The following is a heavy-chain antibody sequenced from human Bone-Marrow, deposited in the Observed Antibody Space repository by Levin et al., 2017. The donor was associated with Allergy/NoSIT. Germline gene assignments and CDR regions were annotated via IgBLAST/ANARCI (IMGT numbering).Heavy chain of an antibody. J-gene: IGHJ6*02. D-gene: IGHD5-18*01. V-gene: IGHV4-61*01. CDR1: GGSVSSGSYY. CDR2: IYYSGST. CDR3: ARAGLPVETDTATVVDIYYYYGMDG. Sequence: SETLSLTCTVSGGSVSSGSYYWSWIRQPPGKGLEWIGYIYYSGSTNYNPSLKSRVTISVDTSKNQFSLKLSSVTAADTAVYYCARAGLPVETDTATVVDIYYYYGMDGWGQGTTVTVSS.